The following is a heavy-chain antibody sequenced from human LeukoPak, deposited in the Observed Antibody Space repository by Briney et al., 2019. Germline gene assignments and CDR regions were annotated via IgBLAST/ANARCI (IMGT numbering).Heavy chain of an antibody. Sequence: PSETLSLTCTVSGGSISSYYWSWIRQPPGKGLEWIGYIYYSGSTNYNPSLKSRVTISVDTSKNQFSLKLSSVPAADTAVYYCARADKKYYDFWSGYSDSGYYFDYWGQGTLVTVSS. D-gene: IGHD3-3*01. CDR2: IYYSGST. V-gene: IGHV4-59*01. J-gene: IGHJ4*02. CDR1: GGSISSYY. CDR3: ARADKKYYDFWSGYSDSGYYFDY.